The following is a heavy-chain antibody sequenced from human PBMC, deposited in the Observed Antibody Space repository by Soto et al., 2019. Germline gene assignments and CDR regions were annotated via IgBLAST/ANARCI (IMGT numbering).Heavy chain of an antibody. CDR2: VFDGRSI. CDR1: GSCPSYY. D-gene: IGHD2-8*02. J-gene: IGHJ4*02. CDR3: ARGHWSDRFLH. Sequence: GSCPSYYWSWIRQPPGKGLEWIGEVFDGRSITYNPSLKSRVTISADMSRTQFSLRFNSVTAADTAVYYCARGHWSDRFLHWGQGTRLTVSS. V-gene: IGHV4-34*01.